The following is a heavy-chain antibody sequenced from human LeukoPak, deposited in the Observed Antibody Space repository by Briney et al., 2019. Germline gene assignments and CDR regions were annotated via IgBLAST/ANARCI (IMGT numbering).Heavy chain of an antibody. CDR3: AKNHGSGSPIEY. J-gene: IGHJ4*02. Sequence: GGSLRLSCAASGFTFSSYGMHWVRQAPGKGLEWVAVISYDGSNKYYADSVKGRFTISRDNSKNTLYLQMNSLRAEDTAVYYCAKNHGSGSPIEYWGQGTLVTVSS. V-gene: IGHV3-30*18. CDR1: GFTFSSYG. D-gene: IGHD3-10*01. CDR2: ISYDGSNK.